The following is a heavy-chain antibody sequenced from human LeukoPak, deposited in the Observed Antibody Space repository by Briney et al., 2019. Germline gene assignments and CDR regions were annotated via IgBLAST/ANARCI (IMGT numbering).Heavy chain of an antibody. J-gene: IGHJ4*02. CDR3: ARPALPSCGGDCYSPDY. V-gene: IGHV1-18*01. CDR2: IGAYNGNT. Sequence: ASVKVSCKASGYTFTSYGISWVRQAPGQGLEWMGWIGAYNGNTNYAQKLQGRVTMTTDTSTSTAYMELRSLRSDDTAVYYCARPALPSCGGDCYSPDYWGQGTLVTVSS. CDR1: GYTFTSYG. D-gene: IGHD2-21*01.